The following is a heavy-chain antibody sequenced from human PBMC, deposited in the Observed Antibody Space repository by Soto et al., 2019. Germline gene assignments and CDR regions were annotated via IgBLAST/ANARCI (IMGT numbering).Heavy chain of an antibody. V-gene: IGHV3-30*03. CDR2: SSYDGRET. CDR1: DFDFSSYG. CDR3: ARDSGWPILNFDN. Sequence: GGSLRLSCAASDFDFSSYGIHWVRQAPGKGLEWVAASSYDGRETFYADSAKGRFTVSKEMSKNTAFLQMNALGHEDTAVYFCARDSGWPILNFDNWGQGTPVTVSS. D-gene: IGHD3-10*01. J-gene: IGHJ4*02.